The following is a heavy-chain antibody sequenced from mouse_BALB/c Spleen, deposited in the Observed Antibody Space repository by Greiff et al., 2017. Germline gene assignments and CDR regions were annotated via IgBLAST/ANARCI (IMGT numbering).Heavy chain of an antibody. V-gene: IGHV14-3*02. CDR2: IDPANGNT. Sequence: EVQLKQSGAELVKPGASVKLSCTASGFNIKDTYMHWVKQRPEQGLEWIGRIDPANGNTKYDPKFQGKATITADTSSNTAYLQLSSLTSEDTAVYYCARSGGYYSAWFAYWGQGTLVTVSA. J-gene: IGHJ3*01. CDR3: ARSGGYYSAWFAY. D-gene: IGHD2-3*01. CDR1: GFNIKDTY.